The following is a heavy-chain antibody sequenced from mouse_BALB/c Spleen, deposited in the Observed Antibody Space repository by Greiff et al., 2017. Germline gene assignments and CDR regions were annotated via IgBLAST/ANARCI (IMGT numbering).Heavy chain of an antibody. Sequence: EVKLMESGGGLVQPKGSLKLSCAASGFTFNTYAMNWVRQAPGKGLEWVARIRSKSNNYATYYADSVKDRFTISRDDSQSMLYLQMNNLKTEDTAMYYCVRSPYDPYAMDYWGQGTSVTVSS. CDR1: GFTFNTYA. V-gene: IGHV10-1*02. CDR3: VRSPYDPYAMDY. J-gene: IGHJ4*01. CDR2: IRSKSNNYAT. D-gene: IGHD2-3*01.